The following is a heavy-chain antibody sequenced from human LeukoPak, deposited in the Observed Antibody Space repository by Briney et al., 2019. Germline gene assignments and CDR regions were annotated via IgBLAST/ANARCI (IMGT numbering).Heavy chain of an antibody. D-gene: IGHD4-23*01. CDR2: ISSSSSTI. V-gene: IGHV3-48*02. Sequence: GGSLRLSCAASGFSFSGYWMTWVRQAPGKGLEWVSYISSSSSTIYYVDSVKGRFAISRDNAKNSLYLQMNSLRDEDTAVYYCARVAAGYSVNYFDYWGQGTLVTVSS. CDR3: ARVAAGYSVNYFDY. CDR1: GFSFSGYW. J-gene: IGHJ4*02.